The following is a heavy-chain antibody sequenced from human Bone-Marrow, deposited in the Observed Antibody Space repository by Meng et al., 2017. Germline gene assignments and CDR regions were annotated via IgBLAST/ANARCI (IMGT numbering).Heavy chain of an antibody. D-gene: IGHD5-24*01. CDR2: ISGSGGST. CDR1: GFTFSSYA. CDR3: AKSRDDYRHPGYYFDY. J-gene: IGHJ4*02. Sequence: GESLKISCAASGFTFSSYAMNWVRQTPGKGLEWVSAISGSGGSTYYADSVKGRFTISRDNSKNTLYLQMNSLRAEDTAVYYCAKSRDDYRHPGYYFDYWGQGTLVTVSS. V-gene: IGHV3-23*01.